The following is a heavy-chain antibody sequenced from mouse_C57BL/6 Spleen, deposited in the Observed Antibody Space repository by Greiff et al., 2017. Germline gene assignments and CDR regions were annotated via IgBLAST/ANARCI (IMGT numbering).Heavy chain of an antibody. CDR1: GFNIKDDY. CDR2: IYPGSGNT. Sequence: QVQLKESGAELVRPGASVKLSCTASGFNIKDDYIHWVKQRPGQGLEWIGWIYPGSGNTKYNEKFKGKATLTADTSSSTAYMQLSSLTSEDSAVYYCARDYSNPLGFAYWGQGTLVTVSA. D-gene: IGHD2-5*01. J-gene: IGHJ3*01. V-gene: IGHV1-66*01. CDR3: ARDYSNPLGFAY.